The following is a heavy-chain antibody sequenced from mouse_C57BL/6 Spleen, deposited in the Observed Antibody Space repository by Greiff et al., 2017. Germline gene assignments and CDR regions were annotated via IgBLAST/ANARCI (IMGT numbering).Heavy chain of an antibody. CDR1: GYSITSGYD. V-gene: IGHV3-1*01. J-gene: IGHJ3*01. Sequence: EVHLVESGPGMVKPSQSLSLTCTVTGYSITSGYDWHWIRHFPGNKLEWMGYISYSGSTNYNPSLKSRISITHDTSKNHFFLKLNSVTTEDTATYYCAREDYSNYGGAGFAYWGQGTLVTVSA. CDR2: ISYSGST. CDR3: AREDYSNYGGAGFAY. D-gene: IGHD2-5*01.